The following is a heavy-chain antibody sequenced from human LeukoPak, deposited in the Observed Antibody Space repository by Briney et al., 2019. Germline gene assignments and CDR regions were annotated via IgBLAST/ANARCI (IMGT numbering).Heavy chain of an antibody. V-gene: IGHV3-30*18. CDR1: GFTFSSYG. J-gene: IGHJ4*02. Sequence: PGGSLRLSCAASGFTFSSYGMHWVRQAPGKGLECVAVISYDGSNKYYADSVMGRFTISRDNSKNTLYLKMNSLRAEDTAVYYCANRLGYWGQGTLVTVSS. D-gene: IGHD6-19*01. CDR2: ISYDGSNK. CDR3: ANRLGY.